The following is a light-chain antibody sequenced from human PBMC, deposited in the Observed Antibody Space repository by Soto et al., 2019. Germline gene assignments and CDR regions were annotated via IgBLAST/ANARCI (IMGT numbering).Light chain of an antibody. CDR3: QQDASDAWT. J-gene: IGKJ1*01. Sequence: DIQMTQAPSTLSAPVGDKVTITCRASQSVGSWLGWYQKKPGKRPTLLIYDASNLESGVPSRFSGSGSGTELSLTISSMQRADSAAFYCQQDASDAWTFGRGTKV. V-gene: IGKV1-5*01. CDR1: QSVGSW. CDR2: DAS.